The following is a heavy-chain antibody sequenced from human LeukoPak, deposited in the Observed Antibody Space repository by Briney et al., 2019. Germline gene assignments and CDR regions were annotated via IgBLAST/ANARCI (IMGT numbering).Heavy chain of an antibody. J-gene: IGHJ6*03. CDR2: IYYSGST. CDR1: RGSISGYS. CDR3: ARAPYYYYMDV. Sequence: SETLSLTCTVSRGSISGYSWSWIRQSPGGGLEWIGSIYYSGSTYYNPSLKSRVTISVDTSKNQFSLKLSSVTAADTAVYYCARAPYYYYMDVWGKGTTVTISS. V-gene: IGHV4-59*01.